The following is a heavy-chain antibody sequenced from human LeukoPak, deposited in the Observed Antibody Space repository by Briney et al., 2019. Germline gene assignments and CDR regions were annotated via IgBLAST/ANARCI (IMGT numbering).Heavy chain of an antibody. CDR2: ISPGSTKM. D-gene: IGHD4-17*01. CDR1: GFNFSSHG. Sequence: GGSLRLSCAASGFNFSSHGMIWVRQAPGKGLEWVSYISPGSTKMYYADSVKGRFTISRDNAKNSLYLQMNSLRDEDTAVYYCARVQGPTVLIMYFDSGGQGTLVTVSS. V-gene: IGHV3-48*02. J-gene: IGHJ4*02. CDR3: ARVQGPTVLIMYFDS.